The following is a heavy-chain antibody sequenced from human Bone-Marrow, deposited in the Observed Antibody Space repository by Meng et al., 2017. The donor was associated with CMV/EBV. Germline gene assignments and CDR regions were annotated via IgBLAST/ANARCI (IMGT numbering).Heavy chain of an antibody. V-gene: IGHV1-8*01. CDR2: MNPNSGNT. CDR1: GYTFTTYD. J-gene: IGHJ6*02. Sequence: ASVKVSCKASGYTFTTYDINWVRQATGQGLEWMGWMNPNSGNTGYAQKFQGRVTMTRVTSISTAYMELSSLTSDDTAVYYCARTRIEMAPDGTKIKYYNYGMDVWGQGTTVTVSS. CDR3: ARTRIEMAPDGTKIKYYNYGMDV. D-gene: IGHD6-13*01.